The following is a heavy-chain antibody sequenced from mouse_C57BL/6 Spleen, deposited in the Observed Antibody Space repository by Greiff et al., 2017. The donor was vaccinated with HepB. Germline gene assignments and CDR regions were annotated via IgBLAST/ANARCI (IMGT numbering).Heavy chain of an antibody. CDR3: ARYSSGTTRFAY. Sequence: QVQLQQPGAELVKPGASVKMSCKASGYTFTSYWITWVKQRPGQGLEWIGDIYPGSGSTNYNEKFKSKATLTVDTSSSTAYMQLSSLTSEDSAVYYCARYSSGTTRFAYWGQGTLVTVSA. CDR2: IYPGSGST. CDR1: GYTFTSYW. D-gene: IGHD3-2*02. V-gene: IGHV1-55*01. J-gene: IGHJ3*01.